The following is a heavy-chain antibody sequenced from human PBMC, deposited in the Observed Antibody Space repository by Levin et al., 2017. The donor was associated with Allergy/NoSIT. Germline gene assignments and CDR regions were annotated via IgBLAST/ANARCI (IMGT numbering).Heavy chain of an antibody. Sequence: GESLKISCKASGYRFSSYYVHWVRQAPGQGLEWMGVVNPSGGNPSYAQKFQGRVTMTRDTSTTTVYMELSSLRSEDTAVYYCARVRGEGDNYGDNFGMDVWGQGTTVSVSS. CDR3: ARVRGEGDNYGDNFGMDV. V-gene: IGHV1-46*01. J-gene: IGHJ6*02. CDR2: VNPSGGNP. D-gene: IGHD2-21*02. CDR1: GYRFSSYY.